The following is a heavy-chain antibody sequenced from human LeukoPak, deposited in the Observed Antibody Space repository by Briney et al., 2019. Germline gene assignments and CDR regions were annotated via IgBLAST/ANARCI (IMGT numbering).Heavy chain of an antibody. CDR2: IYPGDSDT. V-gene: IGHV5-51*01. D-gene: IGHD6-13*01. CDR1: GYSFTSYW. CDR3: ARHGQGIAAAGTGSAFDI. Sequence: GESLKISCKGSGYSFTSYWIGWVRQMPGKGLEWMGIIYPGDSDTRYSPSFQGQVTISADKSISTAYLQWSSLKASDTAMYYCARHGQGIAAAGTGSAFDIWGQGTMVTVSS. J-gene: IGHJ3*02.